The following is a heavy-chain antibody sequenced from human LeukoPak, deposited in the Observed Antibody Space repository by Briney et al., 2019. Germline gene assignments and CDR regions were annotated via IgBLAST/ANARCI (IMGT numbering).Heavy chain of an antibody. CDR1: GYTFTGYY. Sequence: ASVKVSCKASGYTFTGYYMHWVRQAPGQGLEWMGWINPNSGGTNYAQKFQGRVTMTRDTSISTAYMELSRLRSDDTAVYYCARGAGSGWSFYYYYYMDVWGKGTTVTVSS. CDR2: INPNSGGT. V-gene: IGHV1-2*02. CDR3: ARGAGSGWSFYYYYYMDV. D-gene: IGHD6-13*01. J-gene: IGHJ6*03.